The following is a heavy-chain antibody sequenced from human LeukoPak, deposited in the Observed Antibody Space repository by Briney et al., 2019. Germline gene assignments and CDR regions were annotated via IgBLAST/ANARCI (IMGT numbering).Heavy chain of an antibody. D-gene: IGHD2-2*01. Sequence: PGGSLRLSCAASGFVFSGSAMHWVRQASGKGLEWVGRIRSKANSYATAYAASVKGRFTISRDDSKNTAYLQMNSLKTEDTAVYYCTRSQLDYYYYYGMDVWGQGTTVTVSS. CDR2: IRSKANSYAT. CDR1: GFVFSGSA. CDR3: TRSQLDYYYYYGMDV. J-gene: IGHJ6*02. V-gene: IGHV3-73*01.